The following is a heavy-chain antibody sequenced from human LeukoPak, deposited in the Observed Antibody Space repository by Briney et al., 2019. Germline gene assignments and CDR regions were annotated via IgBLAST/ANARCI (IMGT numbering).Heavy chain of an antibody. D-gene: IGHD3-10*01. CDR2: IKQDGSEK. V-gene: IGHV3-7*01. CDR3: ARGRGIDQ. Sequence: PGGSPRPSFSASGFTFSNLWITLGRQAPGKGLEWVANIKQDGSEKYYVDSVKGRFTISRDNTKNSLHLQMNSLRVEDTALYYCARGRGIDQWGQGTLVTVSS. J-gene: IGHJ4*02. CDR1: GFTFSNLW.